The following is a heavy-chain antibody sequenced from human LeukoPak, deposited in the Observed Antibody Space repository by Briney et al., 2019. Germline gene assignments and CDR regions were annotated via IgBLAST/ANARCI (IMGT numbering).Heavy chain of an antibody. J-gene: IGHJ4*02. CDR2: INSGGDTL. CDR1: GFTFGDYA. Sequence: PGRSLRLSCTASGFTFGDYAMSWVRQAPGKGLEWVSYINSGGDTLYYADSVKGRFTVSRYNAKNSLGLQMNSLRAEDTAVYYCARGARSVRGVIPYFDYWGQGTLVTVSS. D-gene: IGHD3-10*01. CDR3: ARGARSVRGVIPYFDY. V-gene: IGHV3-48*03.